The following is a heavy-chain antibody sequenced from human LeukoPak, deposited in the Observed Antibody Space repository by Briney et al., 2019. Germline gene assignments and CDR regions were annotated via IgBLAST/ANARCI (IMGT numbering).Heavy chain of an antibody. D-gene: IGHD3-10*01. CDR2: ISYDGSNK. J-gene: IGHJ3*02. Sequence: HSGGSLRLSCAVSGFTFSNYGMHWVRRAPGKGLEWVAVISYDGSNKYYADSVKGRFTISRDNSKNTLYLQMNSLRTEDTAVYYCAKRFGESPAGGFDIWGQGTMVTVSS. CDR1: GFTFSNYG. V-gene: IGHV3-30*18. CDR3: AKRFGESPAGGFDI.